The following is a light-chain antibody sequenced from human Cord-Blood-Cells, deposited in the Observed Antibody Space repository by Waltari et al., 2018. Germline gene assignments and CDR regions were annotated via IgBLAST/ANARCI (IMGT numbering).Light chain of an antibody. CDR3: SSYTSSSTLYV. CDR1: SSIVGGYNY. CDR2: DVS. Sequence: QSALTQPASVSGSPGQSITISCTGTSSIVGGYNYVSWYQQLPGKAPTLMIYDVSNRPSGVSNRFSGSKSGNTASLTISGLQAEDEADYYCSSYTSSSTLYVFGTGTKVTVL. V-gene: IGLV2-14*01. J-gene: IGLJ1*01.